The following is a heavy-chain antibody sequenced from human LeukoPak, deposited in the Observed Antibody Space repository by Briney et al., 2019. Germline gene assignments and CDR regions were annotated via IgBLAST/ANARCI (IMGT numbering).Heavy chain of an antibody. CDR1: GFTFSSYA. CDR3: AKDGGNSYAFDI. V-gene: IGHV3-23*01. J-gene: IGHJ3*02. D-gene: IGHD4-23*01. CDR2: ISGSGGST. Sequence: PGGSLRLSXAASGFTFSSYAMSWVRQAPGKGLEWVSGISGSGGSTYYEDSVKGRFTISRDSSKNTLYLQMDSLRAEDAAVYYCAKDGGNSYAFDIWSQGTMVTVSS.